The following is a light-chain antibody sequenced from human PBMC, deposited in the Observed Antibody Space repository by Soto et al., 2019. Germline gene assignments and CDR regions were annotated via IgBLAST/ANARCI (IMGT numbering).Light chain of an antibody. J-gene: IGKJ1*01. V-gene: IGKV3-11*01. CDR1: QSVSNY. CDR3: QQRSIWPWT. Sequence: EILMTQSPATLSVSPGERSALSCRASQSVSNYFVWYQQKPGQAPRLLIYDAYKRATGITARFSGSGSGTDFTLTISSLEPEDFAVYYCQQRSIWPWTFGRGTKVDIK. CDR2: DAY.